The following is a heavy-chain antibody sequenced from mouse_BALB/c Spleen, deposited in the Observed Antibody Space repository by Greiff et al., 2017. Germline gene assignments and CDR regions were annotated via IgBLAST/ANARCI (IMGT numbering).Heavy chain of an antibody. V-gene: IGHV5-6*01. CDR3: ARRGGGFDY. CDR2: ISSGGSYT. Sequence: EVQGVESGGDLLKPGGSLKLSCAASGFTFSSYGMSWVRQTPDKRLEWVATISSGGSYTYYPDSVKGRFTISRDNAKNTLYLQMSSLKSEDTAMYYCARRGGGFDYWGQGTTLTVSS. CDR1: GFTFSSYG. J-gene: IGHJ2*01.